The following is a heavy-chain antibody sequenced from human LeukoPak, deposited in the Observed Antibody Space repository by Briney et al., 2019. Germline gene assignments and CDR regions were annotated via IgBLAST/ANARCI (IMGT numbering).Heavy chain of an antibody. D-gene: IGHD3-22*01. V-gene: IGHV3-21*01. CDR3: ARLRGGYYFDAFDI. CDR1: GFTFSSYS. Sequence: GGSLRLSCAASGFTFSSYSMNWVRQAPGKGLEWVSSISSSSSYIYYADSVKGRFTISRDNAKNSLYLQMNSLRAEDTAVYYCARLRGGYYFDAFDIWGQGTMVTVSS. CDR2: ISSSSSYI. J-gene: IGHJ3*02.